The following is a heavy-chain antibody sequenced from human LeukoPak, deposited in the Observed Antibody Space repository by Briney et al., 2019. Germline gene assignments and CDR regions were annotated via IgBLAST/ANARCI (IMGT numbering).Heavy chain of an antibody. CDR3: ARLHRGYSGYVARWFDP. J-gene: IGHJ5*02. V-gene: IGHV4-34*01. CDR1: GGSFSSYY. CDR2: INHSGST. Sequence: SETLSLTCTLSGGSFSSYYWSWIRQPPGKGLEWIGEINHSGSTNYNPSLKSRVTISVDTSKNQFSLKLSSVTAADTAVYYCARLHRGYSGYVARWFDPWGQGTLVTVSS. D-gene: IGHD5-12*01.